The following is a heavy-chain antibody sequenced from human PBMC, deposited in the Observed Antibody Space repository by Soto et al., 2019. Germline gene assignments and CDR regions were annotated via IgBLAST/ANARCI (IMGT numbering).Heavy chain of an antibody. CDR3: TTDPLIVVVVAIKGNFDY. V-gene: IGHV3-15*01. CDR1: GFTFSNAW. Sequence: GGSLRLSCAASGFTFSNAWMSWVRQAPGKGLEWVGRIKSKTDGGTTDYAAPVKGRFTISRDDSKNTLYLQMNSLKTEDTAVYYCTTDPLIVVVVAIKGNFDYWGQGTLVTVSS. J-gene: IGHJ4*02. D-gene: IGHD2-15*01. CDR2: IKSKTDGGTT.